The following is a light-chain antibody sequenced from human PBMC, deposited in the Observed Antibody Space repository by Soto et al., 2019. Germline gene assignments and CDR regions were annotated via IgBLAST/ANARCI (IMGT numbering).Light chain of an antibody. CDR1: SSDVGGYNY. Sequence: QSVLPQPASVSGSPGHSIPISCTGTSSDVGGYNYVSWYQQHPGKAPKLMIYDVSNRPSGVSNRFSGSKSGNTASLTISGLQAEDEADYYCSSYTSSSNPYVFGTGTEVTV. V-gene: IGLV2-14*01. CDR2: DVS. CDR3: SSYTSSSNPYV. J-gene: IGLJ1*01.